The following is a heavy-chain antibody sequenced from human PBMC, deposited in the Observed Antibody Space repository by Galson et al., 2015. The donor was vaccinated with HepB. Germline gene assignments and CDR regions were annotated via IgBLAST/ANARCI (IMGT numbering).Heavy chain of an antibody. CDR1: GLTFSSSG. D-gene: IGHD6-19*01. CDR2: ISSDESNK. J-gene: IGHJ4*01. V-gene: IGHV3-30*03. Sequence: SLRLSCAASGLTFSSSGMHWVRQAPGKGLEWVAAISSDESNKYYADSVKGRFTISRDKAKNTLYLQMNSLRAEDTAMYYCATLTISHGWYFFDSCRHGTLVTGSS. CDR3: ATLTISHGWYFFDS.